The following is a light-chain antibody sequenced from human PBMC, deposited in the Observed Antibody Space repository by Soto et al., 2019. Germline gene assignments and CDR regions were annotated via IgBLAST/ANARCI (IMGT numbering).Light chain of an antibody. CDR1: HDINTY. J-gene: IGKJ1*01. CDR3: QQADSIPWT. Sequence: GDTFTITFRASHDINTYLGWYQQKPGKAPRLLIYAASSLQSGVPSRFSGLGSGTDFSLTISSLQPEDFAIYYCQQADSIPWTFGQGTKVDIK. V-gene: IGKV1-12*01. CDR2: AAS.